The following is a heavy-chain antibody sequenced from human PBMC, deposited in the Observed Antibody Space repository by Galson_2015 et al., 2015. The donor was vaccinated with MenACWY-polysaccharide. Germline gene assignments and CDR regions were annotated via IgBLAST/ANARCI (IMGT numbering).Heavy chain of an antibody. V-gene: IGHV4-38-2*01. CDR1: GYSISSGYY. CDR3: ARVEKYSGSYYILH. J-gene: IGHJ4*02. D-gene: IGHD1-26*01. CDR2: IYHRGST. Sequence: LSLTCAVSGYSISSGYYWGWIRQPPGKGLEGIGSIYHRGSTYYNPSLKSRVTISVDTSKNQFSLKLSSVTAADTAVYYCARVEKYSGSYYILHWGQGTLVTVSS.